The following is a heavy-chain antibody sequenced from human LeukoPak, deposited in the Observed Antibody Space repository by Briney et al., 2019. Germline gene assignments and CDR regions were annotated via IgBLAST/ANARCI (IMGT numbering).Heavy chain of an antibody. CDR1: GCTFTGYY. CDR2: INPNSGGT. J-gene: IGHJ6*03. CDR3: AGERVVAATSPMDV. V-gene: IGHV1-2*06. D-gene: IGHD2-15*01. Sequence: GASVKVSCKASGCTFTGYYMHWVRQAPGQGLEWMGRINPNSGGTNYAQKFQGRVTMTRDTSISTAYMELSRLKSDDAAVYYCAGERVVAATSPMDVWGKGTTVTVSS.